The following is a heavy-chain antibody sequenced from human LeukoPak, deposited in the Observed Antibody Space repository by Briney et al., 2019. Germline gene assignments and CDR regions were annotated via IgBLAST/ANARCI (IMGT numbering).Heavy chain of an antibody. CDR1: GGSFSGYY. V-gene: IGHV4-34*01. Sequence: SETLSLTCAVYGGSFSGYYWSWIRQPPGKGLEWIGEINHSGSTNYNPSLKSRVTISVDTSKNQFSLKLSSVTAADTAVYYCARLSGYYYYYYYGMDVWGQGTMVTVSS. J-gene: IGHJ6*02. CDR2: INHSGST. D-gene: IGHD3-3*01. CDR3: ARLSGYYYYYYYGMDV.